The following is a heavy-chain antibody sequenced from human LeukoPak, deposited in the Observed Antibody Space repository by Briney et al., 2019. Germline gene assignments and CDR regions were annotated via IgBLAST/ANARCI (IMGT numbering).Heavy chain of an antibody. CDR2: IYTSGRS. Sequence: SETLSLTCTVSGGSISSYYWSWIRQPAGKGLEWIGRIYTSGRSDYNPSLKSRVTMSIDTSKRQFSLNLTSVTAADTAVYYCVRERTFYSDWFDYWGQGTPAIVSS. CDR3: VRERTFYSDWFDY. V-gene: IGHV4-4*07. CDR1: GGSISSYY. D-gene: IGHD3/OR15-3a*01. J-gene: IGHJ5*01.